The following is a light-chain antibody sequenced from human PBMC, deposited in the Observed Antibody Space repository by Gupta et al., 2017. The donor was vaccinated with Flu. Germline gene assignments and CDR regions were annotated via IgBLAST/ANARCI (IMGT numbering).Light chain of an antibody. Sequence: EIVMMQTPATLSVSPGERATLSCTASQSISTDLGWYQQQPGQAPRLLMIGSSTRATGIPARSSGSGSGTEFTLTISSRQSEDFAVYYCQQYNTWPPLTFGGGTKVEIK. J-gene: IGKJ4*01. CDR1: QSISTD. V-gene: IGKV3-15*01. CDR2: GSS. CDR3: QQYNTWPPLT.